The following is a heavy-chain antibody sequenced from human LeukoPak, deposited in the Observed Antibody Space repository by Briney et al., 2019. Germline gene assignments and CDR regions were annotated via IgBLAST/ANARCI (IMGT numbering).Heavy chain of an antibody. D-gene: IGHD3-3*02. J-gene: IGHJ4*02. CDR1: GFTFSSYA. V-gene: IGHV3-23*01. Sequence: GGSLRLSCAASGFTFSSYAMSWVRQAPGKGLEWVSAISGSGGSTYYADSVKGRFTISRDNSKNTLYLQMNSLRAEDTAVYYCAKDRSIFGVVTHYFDYWGLGTLVTVSS. CDR3: AKDRSIFGVVTHYFDY. CDR2: ISGSGGST.